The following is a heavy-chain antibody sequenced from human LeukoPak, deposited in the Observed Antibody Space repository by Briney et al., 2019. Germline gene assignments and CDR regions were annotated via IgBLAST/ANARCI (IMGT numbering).Heavy chain of an antibody. J-gene: IGHJ6*03. CDR1: GFTFDDYA. CDR3: AKGGGYSSSWPDYYYYYMDV. Sequence: PGRSLRLSCAASGFTFDDYAMHWVRQAPGKGLEWVSGISWNSGSIGYADSVKGRFTISRDNSKNTLYLQMNSLRAEDTAVYYCAKGGGYSSSWPDYYYYYMDVWGKGTTVTVSS. V-gene: IGHV3-9*01. CDR2: ISWNSGSI. D-gene: IGHD6-13*01.